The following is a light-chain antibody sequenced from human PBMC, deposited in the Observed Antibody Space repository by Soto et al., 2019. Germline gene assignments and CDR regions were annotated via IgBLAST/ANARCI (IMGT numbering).Light chain of an antibody. CDR2: EVT. J-gene: IGLJ2*01. Sequence: QSVLTQPASVSGSPGQSITISCTGTSSDVGGHNFVSWFQQHPGKAPRLMIYEVTNRPSGVSDRSPGSKSGNTASLTISGPQAEYEADYYRSSYASTFTWVFGGGTQLTVL. CDR3: SSYASTFTWV. V-gene: IGLV2-14*01. CDR1: SSDVGGHNF.